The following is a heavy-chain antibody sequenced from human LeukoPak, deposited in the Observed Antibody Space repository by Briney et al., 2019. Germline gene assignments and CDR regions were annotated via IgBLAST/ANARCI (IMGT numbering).Heavy chain of an antibody. CDR3: ARDLGYGSSWSYYFGY. J-gene: IGHJ4*02. CDR2: IIPILGSP. CDR1: GGTFSRYA. V-gene: IGHV1-69*13. D-gene: IGHD6-6*01. Sequence: GASVKVSCKASGGTFSRYAISWVRQAPGQGLEWMGGIIPILGSPTYAQKFQGRVTITADESTSTAYMELNSLRSEDTAVFYCARDLGYGSSWSYYFGYWGQGTLVTVSS.